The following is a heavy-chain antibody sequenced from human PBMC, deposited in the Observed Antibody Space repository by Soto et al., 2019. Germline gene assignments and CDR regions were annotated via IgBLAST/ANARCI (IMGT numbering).Heavy chain of an antibody. J-gene: IGHJ4*02. CDR2: IDYNGVT. CDR1: GASISSRDYY. D-gene: IGHD2-2*01. V-gene: IGHV4-39*01. Sequence: SETLSLTCSVSGASISSRDYYWGWIRQTPGKGLEWIGNIDYNGVTYYNPSLKSRVTVSKDTSKNQFSLKVASVAAADTAIYYCGRVMIGTSRHSDPDYWGQGSQVTVSS. CDR3: GRVMIGTSRHSDPDY.